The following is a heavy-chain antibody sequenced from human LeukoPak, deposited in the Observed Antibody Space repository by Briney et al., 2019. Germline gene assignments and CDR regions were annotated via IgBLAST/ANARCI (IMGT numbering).Heavy chain of an antibody. V-gene: IGHV1-46*01. J-gene: IGHJ6*02. Sequence: ASVKVSCKASGYTFTSYYMHWVRQAPGQGLDWMGIINPSGGSTSYAQKFQGRVTMTRDTSTSTVYMELSSLRSEDTAVYYCARVEWEYTAMVTGPRGMDVWGQGTTVTVSS. CDR1: GYTFTSYY. CDR2: INPSGGST. CDR3: ARVEWEYTAMVTGPRGMDV. D-gene: IGHD5-18*01.